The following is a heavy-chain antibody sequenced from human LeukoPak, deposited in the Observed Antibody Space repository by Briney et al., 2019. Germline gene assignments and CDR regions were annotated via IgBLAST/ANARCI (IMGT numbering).Heavy chain of an antibody. V-gene: IGHV3-23*01. J-gene: IGHJ4*02. Sequence: GGSLRLSCAASGFTFSSYAMSWVRQAPGKGLEWVSAISGSGGSTYYADSVKGRFTISRDNAKNSLYLQMNSLRAEDTAVYYCARGEAARPDYWGQGTLVTVSS. CDR3: ARGEAARPDY. CDR1: GFTFSSYA. CDR2: ISGSGGST. D-gene: IGHD6-6*01.